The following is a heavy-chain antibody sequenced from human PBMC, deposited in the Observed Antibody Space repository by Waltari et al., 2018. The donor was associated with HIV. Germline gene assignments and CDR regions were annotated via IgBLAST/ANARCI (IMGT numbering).Heavy chain of an antibody. CDR2: INHSGST. J-gene: IGHJ4*02. D-gene: IGHD3-3*01. V-gene: IGHV4-34*01. Sequence: QVQLQQWGAGLLKPSETLSLTCAVSGGSFSGYYWRGIRQPPGKGLEWIGEINHSGSTNNNPSLKSRVTISVDTSKNQFSLKLSSVTAADTAVYYCARGQDYDFWSGYYYDYWGQGTLVTVSS. CDR1: GGSFSGYY. CDR3: ARGQDYDFWSGYYYDY.